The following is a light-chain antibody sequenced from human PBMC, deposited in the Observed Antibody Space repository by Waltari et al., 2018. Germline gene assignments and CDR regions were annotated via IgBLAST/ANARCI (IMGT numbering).Light chain of an antibody. Sequence: QSVLTQPPSVPAAPGQKVTIPCSGSSPTMGYNYLTWYQQLPGTAPRLLIYDNDQRPSGIPDRFSASKSGSSATLVITGLQTGDEADYYCGTWHSTLSTVVFGGATKVTVL. CDR3: GTWHSTLSTVV. J-gene: IGLJ2*01. CDR2: DND. V-gene: IGLV1-51*01. CDR1: SPTMGYNY.